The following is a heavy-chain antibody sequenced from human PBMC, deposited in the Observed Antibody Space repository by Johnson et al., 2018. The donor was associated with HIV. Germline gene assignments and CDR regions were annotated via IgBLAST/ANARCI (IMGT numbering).Heavy chain of an antibody. CDR2: ISGSGGST. J-gene: IGHJ3*02. CDR1: GFTFSSYA. V-gene: IGHV3-23*04. Sequence: VQLVESGGGLVQPGGSLRLSCAASGFTFSSYAMSWVRQAPGKGLEWVSAISGSGGSTYYADSVKGRFTISRDNSKNTLYLQMNSLRAEDTAVYYCARELVIVATIFDAFDIWGQGTMVTVSS. CDR3: ARELVIVATIFDAFDI. D-gene: IGHD5-12*01.